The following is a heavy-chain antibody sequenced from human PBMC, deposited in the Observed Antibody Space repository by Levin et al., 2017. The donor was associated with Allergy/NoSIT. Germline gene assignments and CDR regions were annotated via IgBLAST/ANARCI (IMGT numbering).Heavy chain of an antibody. CDR2: ISSSSTYT. CDR3: ARRPLGTSYWYFDL. J-gene: IGHJ2*01. D-gene: IGHD7-27*01. V-gene: IGHV3-11*03. CDR1: GFTISDNY. Sequence: GESLKISCAASGFTISDNYMTWIRQAPGKGLEWVSYISSSSTYTDYADSVRGRFTISRDNAKNSLYLQMNSLRADDTAVYYCARRPLGTSYWYFDLWGRGTLVTVSS.